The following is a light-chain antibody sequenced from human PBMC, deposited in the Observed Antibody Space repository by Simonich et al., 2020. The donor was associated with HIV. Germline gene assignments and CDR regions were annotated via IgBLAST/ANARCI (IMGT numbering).Light chain of an antibody. CDR1: QSLLYSNGYNY. CDR3: MQVLQTPYT. CDR2: LGS. J-gene: IGKJ2*01. V-gene: IGKV2-28*01. Sequence: DVVMTQSPLSLPVTPGEPASISCRCSQSLLYSNGYNYLDWYLQKPGQSPQLLIYLGSTRASGVPDRFSGSGSGTDFTLKISRVEAEDVGVYYCMQVLQTPYTFGQGTKLEIK.